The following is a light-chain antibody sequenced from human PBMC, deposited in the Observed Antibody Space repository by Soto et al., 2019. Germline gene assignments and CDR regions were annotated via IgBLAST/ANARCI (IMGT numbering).Light chain of an antibody. CDR1: QSVSSY. CDR3: QQHSNWPPIT. J-gene: IGKJ5*01. CDR2: DAS. Sequence: EIVLTQAPATLSLSPGTSATLSCSASQSVSSYLALYQQKPGQAPRLLIYDASDRATGIPGRFSGSGSGTDFTLTISSLEPEDFAVYYCQQHSNWPPITFGQGTRLEIK. V-gene: IGKV3-11*01.